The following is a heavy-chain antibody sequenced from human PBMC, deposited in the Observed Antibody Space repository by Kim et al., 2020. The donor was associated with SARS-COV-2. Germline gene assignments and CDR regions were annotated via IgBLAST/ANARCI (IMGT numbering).Heavy chain of an antibody. Sequence: ADSLKGRFTISRDNSKNSLYLQMNSLRTEDTALYYCAKDMIEYSSSSLDYCGQGTLVTVSS. V-gene: IGHV3-43*01. CDR3: AKDMIEYSSSSLDY. J-gene: IGHJ4*02. D-gene: IGHD6-6*01.